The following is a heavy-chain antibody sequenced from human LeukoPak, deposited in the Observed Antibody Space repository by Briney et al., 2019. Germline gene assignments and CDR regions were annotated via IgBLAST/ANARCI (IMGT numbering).Heavy chain of an antibody. Sequence: SVKVSCKASGGTFSSYAISWVRQAPRQGLEWMGGIIPIFGTANYAKKFQGRVTITTDESTSTAYMELSSLRSEDTAVYYCARQVPVERRGFGFDYWGQGTLVTVSS. D-gene: IGHD1-1*01. CDR1: GGTFSSYA. CDR2: IIPIFGTA. CDR3: ARQVPVERRGFGFDY. V-gene: IGHV1-69*05. J-gene: IGHJ4*02.